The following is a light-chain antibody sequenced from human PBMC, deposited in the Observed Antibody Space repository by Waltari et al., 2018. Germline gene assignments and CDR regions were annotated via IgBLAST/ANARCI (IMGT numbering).Light chain of an antibody. CDR2: WAS. CDR3: QQYLNIPLT. CDR1: QNLISSSNNKNF. J-gene: IGKJ4*01. Sequence: DIVMTQSPESLAVSLGERATIHCKSSQNLISSSNNKNFLSWYQQKPGQPPKLLIYWASTRESGVPDRFSGSGSETDFTLTINSLQAEDVAVYYCQQYLNIPLTFGGGTKLEIK. V-gene: IGKV4-1*01.